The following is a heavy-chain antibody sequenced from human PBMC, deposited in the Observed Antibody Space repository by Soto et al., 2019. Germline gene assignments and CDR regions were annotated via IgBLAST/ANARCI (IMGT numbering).Heavy chain of an antibody. D-gene: IGHD2-2*01. V-gene: IGHV5-51*01. J-gene: IGHJ6*02. CDR1: GYSFTSYW. CDR3: ARQLLGFCSSPSCLNFYYYGMDV. CDR2: IYPGDSET. Sequence: GESLKIFCKGFGYSFTSYWIGWVRQKPGKGLEWMGIIYPGDSETRYSPSFQGQVTISADKSISTAYLQWSSLKASDTAIYYCARQLLGFCSSPSCLNFYYYGMDVWGLGTTVTVS.